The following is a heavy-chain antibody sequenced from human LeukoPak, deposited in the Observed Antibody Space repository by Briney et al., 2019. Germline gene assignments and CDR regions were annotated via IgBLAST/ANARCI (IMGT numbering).Heavy chain of an antibody. CDR2: INHSGST. CDR1: GGSFSGYY. J-gene: IGHJ4*02. Sequence: SETLSLTCAVYGGSFSGYYWSWIRQPPGKGLEWIGEINHSGSTNYNPSLKSRVTISVDTSKNQFSLRLSSVTAADTAVYYCARGTMTTVTYYFDYWGQGTLVTVSS. CDR3: ARGTMTTVTYYFDY. D-gene: IGHD4-17*01. V-gene: IGHV4-34*01.